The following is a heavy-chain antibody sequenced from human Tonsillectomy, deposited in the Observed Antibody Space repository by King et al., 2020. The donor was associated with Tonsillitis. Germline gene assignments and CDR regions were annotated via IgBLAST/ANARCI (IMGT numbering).Heavy chain of an antibody. CDR1: GFTVSNYC. Sequence: VQLVESGGGLIQPGGSLRLSCAASGFTVSNYCIHWVRQAPGKGWEWVSLIYSGDTTYYADSVRGRFTISRDNFKNTLYLDINALRVDDTAVYYCARDHGAGHDGFDFWGQGTMVTVSS. D-gene: IGHD6-19*01. V-gene: IGHV3-53*01. J-gene: IGHJ3*01. CDR2: IYSGDTT. CDR3: ARDHGAGHDGFDF.